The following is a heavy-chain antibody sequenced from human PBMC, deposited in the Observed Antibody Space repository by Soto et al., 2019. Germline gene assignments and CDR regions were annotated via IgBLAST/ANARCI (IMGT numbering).Heavy chain of an antibody. CDR2: INAGNGNT. Sequence: DSGKVSCEASGYAFTSYAMHWVRQAPGQRLEWMGWINAGNGNTKYSQKFQGRVTITRDTSASTAYMELSSLRSEDTAVYYCARYEGYSGYGENWFDPWGQGTLVTVSS. CDR3: ARYEGYSGYGENWFDP. V-gene: IGHV1-3*01. J-gene: IGHJ5*02. D-gene: IGHD5-12*01. CDR1: GYAFTSYA.